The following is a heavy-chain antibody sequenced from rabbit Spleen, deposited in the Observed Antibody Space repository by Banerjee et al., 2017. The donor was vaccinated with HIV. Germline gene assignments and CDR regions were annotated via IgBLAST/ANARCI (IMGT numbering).Heavy chain of an antibody. CDR1: GLSFSSGY. Sequence: QEQLEESGGGLVQPEGSLTLTCTASGLSFSSGYICWVRQAPGKGLEWIACIYAGSSGSTYYANWATGRFTISKTSSTTVTLQMTSLTVADTATYFCARESSVYGWAVNLWGQGTLVTVS. CDR2: IYAGSSGST. J-gene: IGHJ6*01. V-gene: IGHV1S45*01. D-gene: IGHD4-1*01. CDR3: ARESSVYGWAVNL.